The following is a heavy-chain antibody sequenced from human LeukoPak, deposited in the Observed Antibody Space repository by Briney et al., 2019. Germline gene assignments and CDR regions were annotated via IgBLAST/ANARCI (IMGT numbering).Heavy chain of an antibody. CDR3: TIFGVVINDYYYSGMDV. V-gene: IGHV1-46*01. D-gene: IGHD3-3*01. CDR2: INPSGGST. Sequence: ASVKGSCKASGYTFTSYYMHWVRHAPGQGLEWMGIINPSGGSTSYAQKFQGRVTMTRDTSTSTVYMELSSLRSEDTAVYYCTIFGVVINDYYYSGMDVWGQGTTVTVSS. CDR1: GYTFTSYY. J-gene: IGHJ6*02.